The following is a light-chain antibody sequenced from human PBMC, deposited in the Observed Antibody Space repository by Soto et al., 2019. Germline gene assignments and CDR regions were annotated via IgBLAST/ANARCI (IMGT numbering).Light chain of an antibody. J-gene: IGLJ1*01. V-gene: IGLV2-14*01. CDR2: DVT. CDR1: SSDVGAYNY. Sequence: QSALTQPASVSGSPGQSITISCTGTSSDVGAYNYVSWYQQNPGKAPKLMIYDVTNRPSGVSNRFSGSKSGNTASLTISGLQAEDEADYYCSSFTTSTTYVFGTGIKVTVL. CDR3: SSFTTSTTYV.